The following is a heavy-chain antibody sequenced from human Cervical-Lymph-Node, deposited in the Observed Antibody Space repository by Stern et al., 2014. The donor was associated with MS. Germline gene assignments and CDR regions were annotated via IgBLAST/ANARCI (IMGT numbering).Heavy chain of an antibody. J-gene: IGHJ4*02. V-gene: IGHV1-2*06. Sequence: VQLVQSGADVKKPGASVKVSCKASGYTFTAYNMHWLRQAPGQALEWMGRINPKSGVTNYAQKVQDRVTMTRDTSISTVYMELSRLRSNDTAMYYCATRRGCSGVSCSSRSLDYWGQGTLVTVSS. CDR3: ATRRGCSGVSCSSRSLDY. CDR2: INPKSGVT. CDR1: GYTFTAYN. D-gene: IGHD2-15*01.